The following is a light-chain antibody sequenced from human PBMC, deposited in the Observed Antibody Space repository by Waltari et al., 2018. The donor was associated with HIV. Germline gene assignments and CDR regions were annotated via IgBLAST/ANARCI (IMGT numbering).Light chain of an antibody. V-gene: IGLV2-14*01. CDR1: RGDLGGYNF. CDR2: ADT. CDR3: SSYTTRTSVT. J-gene: IGLJ2*01. Sequence: QSALTQPASVSGSPGQSITISCTGPRGDLGGYNFFSWYQHPPGKAPHLLICADTSRPPGVSGRFSGSKSDNTASLFISGLQSEDEAHYYCSSYTTRTSVTFGGGTKVTVL.